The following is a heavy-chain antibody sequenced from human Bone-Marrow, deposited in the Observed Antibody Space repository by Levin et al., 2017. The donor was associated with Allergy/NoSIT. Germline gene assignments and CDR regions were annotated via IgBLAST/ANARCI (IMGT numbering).Heavy chain of an antibody. V-gene: IGHV3-48*01. CDR3: ARDSPSSGQFDY. Sequence: PGESLKISCAASGFRFSSYAMNWVRQAPGKGLQWLSYIIGSGETIFYSDSVKGRFTISRDNAKNSLYLQMNSLRAEDTAVYYCARDSPSSGQFDYWGQGTLVTVSS. CDR1: GFRFSSYA. J-gene: IGHJ4*02. D-gene: IGHD3-22*01. CDR2: IIGSGETI.